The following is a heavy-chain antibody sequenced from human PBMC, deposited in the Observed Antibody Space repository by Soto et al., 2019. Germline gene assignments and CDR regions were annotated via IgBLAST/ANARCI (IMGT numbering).Heavy chain of an antibody. V-gene: IGHV1-69*06. CDR2: IIPIFGTA. CDR1: GGTFSSYA. CDR3: ARASLSSWSAEYYFDY. J-gene: IGHJ4*02. Sequence: GASVKVSFKASGGTFSSYAISWVRQAPGQGLEWMGGIIPIFGTANYAQKFQGRVTITADKSTSTAYMELSSLRSEDAAVYYCARASLSSWSAEYYFDYWGQGTLVTSPQ. D-gene: IGHD6-13*01.